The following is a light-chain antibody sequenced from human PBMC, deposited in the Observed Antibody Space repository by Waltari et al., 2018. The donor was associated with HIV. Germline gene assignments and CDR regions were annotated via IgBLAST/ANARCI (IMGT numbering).Light chain of an antibody. Sequence: QLVLTQSPSASASLGAPVKLTCTTSGGHSNYPNAWTPQQQGKGPRYLMKLNSDGSHSKGDGIPDRFSGSSSGPERYLTSSSLRSEDEGDYYCQTWGAGILVFGGGTKLTVL. J-gene: IGLJ3*02. CDR1: GGHSNYP. V-gene: IGLV4-69*01. CDR3: QTWGAGILV. CDR2: LNSDGSH.